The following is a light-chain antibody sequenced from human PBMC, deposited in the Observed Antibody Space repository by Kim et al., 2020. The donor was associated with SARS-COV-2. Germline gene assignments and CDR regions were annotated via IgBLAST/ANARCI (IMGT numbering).Light chain of an antibody. V-gene: IGLV3-19*01. CDR2: GKN. Sequence: SSELTQDPAVSVALGQTVRITCQGDSLRSYYASWYQQKPGQAPVLVIYGKNNRPSGIPVRFSGFSSGNTASLTITGAQAEDEADYYCNSRDSSGNHPPWV. CDR3: NSRDSSGNHPPWV. CDR1: SLRSYY. J-gene: IGLJ3*02.